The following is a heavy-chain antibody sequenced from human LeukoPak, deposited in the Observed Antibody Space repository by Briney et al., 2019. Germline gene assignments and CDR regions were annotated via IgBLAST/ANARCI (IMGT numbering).Heavy chain of an antibody. CDR1: GYTFSSYY. CDR2: INPSGGST. D-gene: IGHD2-21*01. CDR3: ARSTRVIPEDY. Sequence: ASVKVSCKASGYTFSSYYMHWARQAPGQGLEWMGIINPSGGSTTYAQKFQGRVTMTRDTSTSTVYMELSSLRSEDTAVYFCARSTRVIPEDYWGQGTLVTVSS. J-gene: IGHJ4*02. V-gene: IGHV1-46*01.